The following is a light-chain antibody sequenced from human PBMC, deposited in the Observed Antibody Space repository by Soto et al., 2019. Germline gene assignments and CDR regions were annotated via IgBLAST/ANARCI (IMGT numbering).Light chain of an antibody. CDR1: SSDVGSFNF. Sequence: QSALTQPASVSGSPGQSITISCTRTSSDVGSFNFVSWYQQHPGKAPKVMIYEVTKRPSGVSDRFSGSKSGNTASLTISGLQAEDEADDYCCSDAGRSTYVFGTGTKLTVL. CDR3: CSDAGRSTYV. CDR2: EVT. V-gene: IGLV2-23*02. J-gene: IGLJ1*01.